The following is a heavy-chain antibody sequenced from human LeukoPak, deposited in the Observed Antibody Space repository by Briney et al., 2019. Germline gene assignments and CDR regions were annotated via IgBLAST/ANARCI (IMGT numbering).Heavy chain of an antibody. Sequence: GGSLRLSCAASGFTFGSYSMNWVCQAPGKGLEWVSSISSSSSYIYYADSVKGRFTISRDNAKNSLYLQMNSLRAEDTAVYYCARDTSYLWFGELTPYYFDYWGQGTLVTVSS. J-gene: IGHJ4*02. D-gene: IGHD3-10*01. CDR3: ARDTSYLWFGELTPYYFDY. V-gene: IGHV3-21*01. CDR2: ISSSSSYI. CDR1: GFTFGSYS.